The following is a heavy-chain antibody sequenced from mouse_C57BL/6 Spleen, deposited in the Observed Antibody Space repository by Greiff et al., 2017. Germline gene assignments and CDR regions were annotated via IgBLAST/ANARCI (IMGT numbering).Heavy chain of an antibody. CDR2: INYDGSST. V-gene: IGHV5-16*01. Sequence: DVQLVESEGGLVQPGSSMKLSCTASGFTFSDYYMAWVRQVPEKGLEWVANINYDGSSTYYLDSLKSRFIISRDNAKNILYLQMSSLKSEDTATYYCARDQAGLLDYWGQGTTLTVSS. J-gene: IGHJ2*01. CDR3: ARDQAGLLDY. CDR1: GFTFSDYY. D-gene: IGHD2-2*01.